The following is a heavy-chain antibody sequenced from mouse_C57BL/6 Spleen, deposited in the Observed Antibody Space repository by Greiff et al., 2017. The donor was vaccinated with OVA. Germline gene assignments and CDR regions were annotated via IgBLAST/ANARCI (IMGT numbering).Heavy chain of an antibody. Sequence: EVQLVESGGDLVKPGGSLKLSCAASGFTFSSSGMSWVRQTPDKRLEWVATISSGGRYTYYPASVRGRFPISRDNAKNTLYLERSSLKCEDTARYYCERQEYDGNCGAIDYWGQGTSVTVSA. J-gene: IGHJ4*01. V-gene: IGHV5-6*01. CDR1: GFTFSSSG. CDR2: ISSGGRYT. CDR3: ERQEYDGNCGAIDY. D-gene: IGHD2-1*01.